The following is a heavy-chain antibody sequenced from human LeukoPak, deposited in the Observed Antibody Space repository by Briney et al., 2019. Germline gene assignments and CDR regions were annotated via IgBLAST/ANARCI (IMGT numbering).Heavy chain of an antibody. CDR2: ISSSGSTI. V-gene: IGHV3-11*04. D-gene: IGHD2-15*01. J-gene: IGHJ4*02. Sequence: GGSLRLSCAASGFTYSDYYMSWIRQAPGKGLEWVSYISSSGSTIYYADSVKGRFTVSRDNAKNSLYLQMNSLRAEDTAVYYCTRVARYCCGGICYSGYWGQGTLVTVSS. CDR3: TRVARYCCGGICYSGY. CDR1: GFTYSDYY.